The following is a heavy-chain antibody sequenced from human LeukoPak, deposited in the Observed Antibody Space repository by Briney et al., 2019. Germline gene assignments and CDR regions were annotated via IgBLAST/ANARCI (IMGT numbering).Heavy chain of an antibody. CDR1: GGSISSYY. Sequence: SETLSLTCTVSGGSISSYYWSWIRQPPGKGLERIGYIYYSGSTNYNPSLKSRATISVDTSKNQFSLKLSSVTAADTAVYYCARPYGRFTPDAFDIWGQGTMVTVSS. J-gene: IGHJ3*02. V-gene: IGHV4-59*01. CDR3: ARPYGRFTPDAFDI. CDR2: IYYSGST. D-gene: IGHD3-10*02.